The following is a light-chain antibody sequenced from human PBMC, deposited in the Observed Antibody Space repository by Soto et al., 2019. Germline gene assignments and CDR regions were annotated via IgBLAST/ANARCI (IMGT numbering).Light chain of an antibody. J-gene: IGLJ2*01. CDR1: SSDVGGYNL. CDR3: SSYTSSSSRV. V-gene: IGLV2-14*01. Sequence: QSALTQPASVSGSPGQSITISCTGTSSDVGGYNLVSWYQQHPGKVPKLIVFDVTNRPSGVSNRFSGSKSGNTASLTISGLQAEDEADYYCSSYTSSSSRVLGGGTQLTVL. CDR2: DVT.